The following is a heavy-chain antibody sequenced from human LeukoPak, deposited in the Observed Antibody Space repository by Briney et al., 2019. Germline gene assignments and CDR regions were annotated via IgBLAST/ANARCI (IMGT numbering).Heavy chain of an antibody. V-gene: IGHV4-61*02. CDR3: ARAGGVDYYDSSGYYGRTNWFDP. CDR1: GGSISSGSYY. J-gene: IGHJ5*02. CDR2: IYTSGST. D-gene: IGHD3-22*01. Sequence: SQTLSLTCTVSGGSISSGSYYWSWIRQPAGKGLEWIGRIYTSGSTNYNPSLKSRITISVDTSKNQFSLKLSSVTAAHTAVDYCARAGGVDYYDSSGYYGRTNWFDPWGQGTLVTVSS.